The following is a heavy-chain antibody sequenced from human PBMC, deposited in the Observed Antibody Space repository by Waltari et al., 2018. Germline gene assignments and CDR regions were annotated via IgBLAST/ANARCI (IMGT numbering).Heavy chain of an antibody. Sequence: QVQLVESGGGVVQPGRSLRLSCAASGFTFSSYAMLWCRQAPGKGREWVAVISYDGSNKYYADSVKGRFTISRDNSKNTLYLQMNSLRAEDTAVYYCARDEYHSSWYADYYYGMDVWGQGTTVTVSS. CDR2: ISYDGSNK. V-gene: IGHV3-30-3*01. D-gene: IGHD6-13*01. J-gene: IGHJ6*02. CDR1: GFTFSSYA. CDR3: ARDEYHSSWYADYYYGMDV.